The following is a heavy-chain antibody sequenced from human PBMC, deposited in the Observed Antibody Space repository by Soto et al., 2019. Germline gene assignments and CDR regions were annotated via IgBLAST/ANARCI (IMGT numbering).Heavy chain of an antibody. V-gene: IGHV3-23*01. D-gene: IGHD2-2*01. CDR3: AALRYQLLPNYYFDY. CDR2: ISGSGGST. Sequence: GGSLRLSCAASGFTFSSYAMSWVRQAPGKGLEWVSAISGSGGSTYYADSVKGRFTISRDNSKNTLYLQMNSLRAEDTAVYYCAALRYQLLPNYYFDYWGQGTLVTVSS. J-gene: IGHJ4*02. CDR1: GFTFSSYA.